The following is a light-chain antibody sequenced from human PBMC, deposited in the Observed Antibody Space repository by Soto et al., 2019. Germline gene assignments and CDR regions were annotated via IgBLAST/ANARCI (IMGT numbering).Light chain of an antibody. CDR3: QSADSSGTYVV. V-gene: IGLV3-25*03. Sequence: SHELTQPPSVSVSPGQTARITCSGDALPNQYAYWYQQKPGQAPVLVIYKDSERPSGIPERFSGSSSGTTVTLTISGVQAEDEADYYCQSADSSGTYVVFGGGTKLTVL. J-gene: IGLJ2*01. CDR1: ALPNQY. CDR2: KDS.